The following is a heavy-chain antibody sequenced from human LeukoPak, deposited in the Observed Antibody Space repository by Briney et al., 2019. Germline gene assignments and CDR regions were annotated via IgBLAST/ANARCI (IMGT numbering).Heavy chain of an antibody. CDR3: ARDFFEHGYSYVPDY. D-gene: IGHD5-18*01. Sequence: ASVKVSCKASGYTFISYGINWVRQAPGQGLEWMGWISAYNDNTNHAQKFQDRVTMTTDISTRTAYMELRSLRSDDTAVYYCARDFFEHGYSYVPDYWGQGTLVTVSS. J-gene: IGHJ4*02. CDR1: GYTFISYG. CDR2: ISAYNDNT. V-gene: IGHV1-18*01.